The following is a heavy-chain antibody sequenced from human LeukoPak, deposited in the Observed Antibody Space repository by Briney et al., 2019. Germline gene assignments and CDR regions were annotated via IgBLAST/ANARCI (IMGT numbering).Heavy chain of an antibody. J-gene: IGHJ3*02. V-gene: IGHV4-30-4*01. D-gene: IGHD4-17*01. CDR3: ARDRSYGEANAFDI. CDR2: IYYSGST. CDR1: GGSISSGDYY. Sequence: SETLSLTCTVSGGSISSGDYYWSWIRQPPGKGLEWIGYIYYSGSTYYNPSLKSRVTISVDTSKNQFSLKLSSVTAADTAVYYCARDRSYGEANAFDIWGQGTMVTVSS.